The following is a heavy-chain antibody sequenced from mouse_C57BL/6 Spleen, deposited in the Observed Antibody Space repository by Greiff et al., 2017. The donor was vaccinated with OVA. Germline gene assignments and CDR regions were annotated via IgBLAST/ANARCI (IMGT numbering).Heavy chain of an antibody. D-gene: IGHD2-4*01. CDR3: ARIYYDYLYYFDY. V-gene: IGHV5-16*01. Sequence: EVNVVESEGGLVQPGSSMKLSCTASGFTFSDYYMAWVRQVPEKGLEWVANINYDGSSTYYLDSLKSRFIISRDNAKNILYLQMSSLKSEDTATYYCARIYYDYLYYFDYWGQGTTLTVSS. CDR2: INYDGSST. J-gene: IGHJ2*01. CDR1: GFTFSDYY.